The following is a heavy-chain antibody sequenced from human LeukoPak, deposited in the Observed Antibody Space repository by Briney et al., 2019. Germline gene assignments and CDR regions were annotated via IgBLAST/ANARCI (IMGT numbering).Heavy chain of an antibody. Sequence: GGSLRLSCAASGFTFSSYAMHWVRQAPGKGLEYVSTISSSGGSTYYANSVKGRFTISRDNSKNTLYLQMGSLRAEDMAVYYCARDITPRKDSSVFSATDYWGQGTLVTVSS. V-gene: IGHV3-64*01. J-gene: IGHJ4*02. CDR2: ISSSGGST. CDR1: GFTFSSYA. D-gene: IGHD3-22*01. CDR3: ARDITPRKDSSVFSATDY.